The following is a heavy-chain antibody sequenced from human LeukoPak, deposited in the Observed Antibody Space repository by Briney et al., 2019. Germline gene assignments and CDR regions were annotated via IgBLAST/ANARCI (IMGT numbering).Heavy chain of an antibody. D-gene: IGHD6-25*01. CDR3: ARGPGIAAYYFDY. Sequence: GGSLRLSCAASGFTFSSYWMSWVRQAPGKGLEWVANIKQDGSEKYYVDSVKGRFTISRDNAKNSLYLQMNSLRAEDTAVYYCARGPGIAAYYFDYWGQGTLVTVSS. J-gene: IGHJ4*02. CDR1: GFTFSSYW. V-gene: IGHV3-7*01. CDR2: IKQDGSEK.